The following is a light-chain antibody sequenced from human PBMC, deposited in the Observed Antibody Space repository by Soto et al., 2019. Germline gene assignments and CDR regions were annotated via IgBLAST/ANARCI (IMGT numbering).Light chain of an antibody. CDR3: ASWDDSLNAYV. V-gene: IGLV1-36*01. J-gene: IGLJ1*01. CDR1: SSNIGNNA. Sequence: SVLTQPPSVSEAPRQRVTISCSGSSSNIGNNAVNWYQQLPGQAPKIVIYYDNLLTSGVSDRFSGSKSGISASLAISDLQSDDEADYYCASWDDSLNAYVFGPGTKVTV. CDR2: YDN.